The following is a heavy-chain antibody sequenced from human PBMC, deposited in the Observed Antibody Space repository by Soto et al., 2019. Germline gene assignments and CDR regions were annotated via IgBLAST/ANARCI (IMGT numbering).Heavy chain of an antibody. Sequence: QVQLQESGPGLVKPSQTLSLTCTVSGGSISSGDYYWSWIRQPPGKGLEWIGYIYYSGSTYYNPSLKGRVTISVDTSKNQFSLKLSSVTAADTAVYYCARERYYDFWSGSRQYNWFDPWGQGTLVTVSS. J-gene: IGHJ5*02. D-gene: IGHD3-3*01. V-gene: IGHV4-30-4*01. CDR3: ARERYYDFWSGSRQYNWFDP. CDR2: IYYSGST. CDR1: GGSISSGDYY.